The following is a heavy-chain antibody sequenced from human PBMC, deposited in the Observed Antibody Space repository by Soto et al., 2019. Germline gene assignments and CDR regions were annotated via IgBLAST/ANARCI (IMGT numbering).Heavy chain of an antibody. J-gene: IGHJ4*02. CDR3: ARHIDYGEDIYYFDY. V-gene: IGHV4-39*01. Sequence: SETLSLTCTVSGGSISSSSYYWGWIRQPPGKGLEWIGSIYYSGSTYYNPSLKSRVTISVDTSKNQFSLKLSSVTAADTAVYYCARHIDYGEDIYYFDYWGQGTLVTVSS. D-gene: IGHD4-17*01. CDR2: IYYSGST. CDR1: GGSISSSSYY.